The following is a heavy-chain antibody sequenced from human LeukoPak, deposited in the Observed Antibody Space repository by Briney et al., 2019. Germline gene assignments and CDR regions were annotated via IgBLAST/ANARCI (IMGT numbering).Heavy chain of an antibody. CDR2: ISGSGGST. CDR3: AKDGYSSGWYGSRYFDY. Sequence: PGGSLRLSCAASGFTFSSYAMSWVRQAPGKGLEWVSAISGSGGSTYYADSVKGRFTISRDNSKNTLYLQMNSLRAEDTSVYYCAKDGYSSGWYGSRYFDYWGQGTLVTVSS. J-gene: IGHJ4*02. CDR1: GFTFSSYA. D-gene: IGHD6-19*01. V-gene: IGHV3-23*01.